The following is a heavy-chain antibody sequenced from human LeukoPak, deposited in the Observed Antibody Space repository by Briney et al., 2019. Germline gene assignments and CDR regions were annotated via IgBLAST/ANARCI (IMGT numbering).Heavy chain of an antibody. D-gene: IGHD5-18*01. J-gene: IGHJ4*02. V-gene: IGHV3-30*18. Sequence: GGSLRLSCAASGFTFSSYGMHWVRQAPGKGLEWVAVISYDGSNKYYADSVKGRFTISRDNSKNTLYLQMNSLRAEDTAVYYCAKDRSGGVTGLGYWGQGTLVTVSS. CDR3: AKDRSGGVTGLGY. CDR2: ISYDGSNK. CDR1: GFTFSSYG.